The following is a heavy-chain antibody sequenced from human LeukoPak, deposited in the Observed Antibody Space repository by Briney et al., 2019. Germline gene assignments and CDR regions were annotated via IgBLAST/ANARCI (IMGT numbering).Heavy chain of an antibody. CDR3: ARDIESDTRDY. J-gene: IGHJ4*02. Sequence: SGGSLRLSCAVSGPAFFTHNFHWVRQAPGKGLECVAFISRRGVIHYADSVKGRFTISRDNANNSPFLQMNSLRVEDTALYYCARDIESDTRDYWGQGTLVIVSS. CDR1: GPAFFTHN. V-gene: IGHV3-69-1*02. CDR2: ISRRGVI.